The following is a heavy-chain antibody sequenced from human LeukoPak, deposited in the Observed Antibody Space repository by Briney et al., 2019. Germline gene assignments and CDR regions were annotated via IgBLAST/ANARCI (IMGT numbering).Heavy chain of an antibody. CDR3: AKPYGSGSANAFDI. Sequence: GGSLRLSCAASGFTFSSYSMNWVRQAPGKGLEWVSSISSSSSYIYYADSVKGRFTISRDNAKNSLYLQMNSLRAEDTAVYYCAKPYGSGSANAFDIWGQGTMDTVSS. V-gene: IGHV3-21*01. J-gene: IGHJ3*02. D-gene: IGHD3-10*01. CDR1: GFTFSSYS. CDR2: ISSSSSYI.